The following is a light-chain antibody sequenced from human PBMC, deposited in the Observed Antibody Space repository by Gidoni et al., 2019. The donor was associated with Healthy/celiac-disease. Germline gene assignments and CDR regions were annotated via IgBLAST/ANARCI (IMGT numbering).Light chain of an antibody. Sequence: QSVLTQPPSVSGAPGQSVPISCTRSSSNIGAGYDVHWYQQLPGTAPKLLLYGNSNRPSGVPDRFSGSKSGTSASLAITGLQAEDEADYYCQYYDSSLRRVFGGGTKLTVL. V-gene: IGLV1-40*01. J-gene: IGLJ3*02. CDR3: QYYDSSLRRV. CDR1: SSNIGAGYD. CDR2: GNS.